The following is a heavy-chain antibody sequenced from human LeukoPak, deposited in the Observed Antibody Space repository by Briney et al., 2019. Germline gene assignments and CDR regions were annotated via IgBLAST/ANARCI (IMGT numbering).Heavy chain of an antibody. D-gene: IGHD3-22*01. CDR1: GFTFSNHW. CDR3: ARIPSDNYGYYNF. V-gene: IGHV3-7*02. Sequence: GGSLRLSCAASGFTFSNHWMSWVRQAPGKGLEWVANINQDGGQKKYVDSVEGRFTISRDDAADSLYLQMNSLRAEDTAVYYCARIPSDNYGYYNFWGQGTLVTVSS. CDR2: INQDGGQK. J-gene: IGHJ4*02.